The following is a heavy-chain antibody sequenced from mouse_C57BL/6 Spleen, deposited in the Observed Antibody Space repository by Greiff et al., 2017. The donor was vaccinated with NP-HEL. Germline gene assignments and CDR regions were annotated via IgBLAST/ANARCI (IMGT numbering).Heavy chain of an antibody. D-gene: IGHD2-2*01. V-gene: IGHV1-85*01. CDR2: IYPRAGST. Sequence: VQLQQSGPELVKPGASVKLSCKASGYTFTSYDINWVKQRPGQGLEWIGWIYPRAGSTKYNEKFKGKATLTVDTSSSTAYMELHSLTSEDSAVYFCARRMVTTAMDYWGQGTSVTVSS. CDR1: GYTFTSYD. J-gene: IGHJ4*01. CDR3: ARRMVTTAMDY.